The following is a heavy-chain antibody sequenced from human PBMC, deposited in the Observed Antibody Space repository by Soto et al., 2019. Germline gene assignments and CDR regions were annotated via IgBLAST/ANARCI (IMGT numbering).Heavy chain of an antibody. CDR2: IRWNSGSL. CDR1: GFTFDDYA. CDR3: AKGVNSSGSDAFDI. D-gene: IGHD6-25*01. Sequence: DVQLVESGGGLVQPGRSLRLSCAASGFTFDDYAMHWVRQAPGKGLEWVSGIRWNSGSLGYADSVKGRFTISRDNAKNSLYLQMNSLRAEDTALYYCAKGVNSSGSDAFDIWGQGTMVTASS. J-gene: IGHJ3*02. V-gene: IGHV3-9*01.